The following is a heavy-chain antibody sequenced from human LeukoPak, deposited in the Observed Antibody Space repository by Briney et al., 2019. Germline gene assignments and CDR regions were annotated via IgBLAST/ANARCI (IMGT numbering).Heavy chain of an antibody. V-gene: IGHV3-20*04. Sequence: GGSLRLSCAASGFTIYDYGMSWVRQAPGKGLEWVTCINWNGGSTGYADSVKGRFTISRDNAENSLYRQMNRLRAEDTGLYYCARNGRRRSRWFVYWGQGTLVTVSS. D-gene: IGHD3-10*01. CDR3: ARNGRRRSRWFVY. J-gene: IGHJ4*02. CDR1: GFTIYDYG. CDR2: INWNGGST.